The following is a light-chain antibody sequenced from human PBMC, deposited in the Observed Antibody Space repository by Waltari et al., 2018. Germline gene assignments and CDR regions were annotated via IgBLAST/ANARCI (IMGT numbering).Light chain of an antibody. V-gene: IGKV3-20*01. Sequence: DIVLTQSPGTLSLSPGERATLSCRASQSVGRSLAWYQQKPGKAPRLLIFGASNRATGVPDRFSGIGSGTDFSLTISRLEPEDLAVYFCQHYVKLPVTFGQGTKVEIK. J-gene: IGKJ1*01. CDR1: QSVGRS. CDR3: QHYVKLPVT. CDR2: GAS.